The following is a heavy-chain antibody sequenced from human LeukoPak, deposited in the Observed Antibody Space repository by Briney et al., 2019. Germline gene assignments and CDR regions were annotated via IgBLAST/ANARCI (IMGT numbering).Heavy chain of an antibody. CDR3: ARERADSGSTKGYYGMDV. V-gene: IGHV1-46*01. J-gene: IGHJ6*02. CDR1: GYTFTSYY. CDR2: INPSGGST. D-gene: IGHD1-26*01. Sequence: ASVKVSCKASGYTFTSYYMHWVRQAPGQGLEWMGIINPSGGSTSYAQKFQGRVTMTRDTSTSTVYMELSSLRSEDTAVYYCARERADSGSTKGYYGMDVWGQGTTVTVSS.